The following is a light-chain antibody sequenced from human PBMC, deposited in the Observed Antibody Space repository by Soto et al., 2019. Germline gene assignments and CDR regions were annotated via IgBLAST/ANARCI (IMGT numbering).Light chain of an antibody. Sequence: DIQMTQSPSTLSASVVDRVTITCRASQSISSWLAWYQQKPGKAPKLLIYDASNLESGVPSRFSGSGSGTEFTLTISSLQPDDFATYYCQQYNSYPITFGQGTRLENK. CDR2: DAS. CDR3: QQYNSYPIT. V-gene: IGKV1-5*01. J-gene: IGKJ5*01. CDR1: QSISSW.